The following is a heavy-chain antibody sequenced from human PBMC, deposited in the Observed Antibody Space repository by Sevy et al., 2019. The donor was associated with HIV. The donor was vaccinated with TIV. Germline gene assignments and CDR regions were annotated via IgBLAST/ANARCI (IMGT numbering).Heavy chain of an antibody. CDR1: GGTFSSYA. CDR2: IIPIFGTA. D-gene: IGHD6-13*01. Sequence: ASVKVSCKASGGTFSSYAISWVRQAPGQGLEWMGGIIPIFGTANYAQKFQGRVTITADESTSTAYMELSSLRSEDTVVYYCASETGSGRYSSSWYFGWFDPWGQGTLVTVSS. CDR3: ASETGSGRYSSSWYFGWFDP. J-gene: IGHJ5*02. V-gene: IGHV1-69*13.